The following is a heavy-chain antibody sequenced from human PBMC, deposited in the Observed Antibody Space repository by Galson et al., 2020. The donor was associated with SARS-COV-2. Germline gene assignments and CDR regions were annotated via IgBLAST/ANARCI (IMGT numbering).Heavy chain of an antibody. CDR1: GGSISSSSYY. V-gene: IGHV4-39*01. CDR3: ARLGPGGSCYYDSSGYCHFDY. Sequence: SQTLSLTCTVSGGSISSSSYYWGWIRQPPGKGLEWIGSIYYSGSTYYNPSLKSRVTISVDTSKNQFSLKLSSVTAADTAVYYCARLGPGGSCYYDSSGYCHFDYWGQGTLVTV. D-gene: IGHD3-22*01. J-gene: IGHJ4*02. CDR2: IYYSGST.